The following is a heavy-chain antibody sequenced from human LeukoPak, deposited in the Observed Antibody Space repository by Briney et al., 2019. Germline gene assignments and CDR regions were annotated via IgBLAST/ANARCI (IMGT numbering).Heavy chain of an antibody. V-gene: IGHV1-8*01. CDR3: ARRSQWGSSLQNDAFDI. D-gene: IGHD2-8*01. J-gene: IGHJ3*02. Sequence: GASVKVSCKASGYTFTSYDINWVRQATGQGLEWMGWMNPNSGNTGYAQKFQGRVTMTRNTSISTAYMELSSLRSEDTAVYYCARRSQWGSSLQNDAFDIWGQGTMVTVSS. CDR1: GYTFTSYD. CDR2: MNPNSGNT.